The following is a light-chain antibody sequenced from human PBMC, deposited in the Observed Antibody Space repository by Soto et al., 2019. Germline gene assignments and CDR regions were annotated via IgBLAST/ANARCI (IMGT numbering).Light chain of an antibody. Sequence: QSALTQPPSASGTPGQRVTISCSGSSSNIGSNYVYWYQQLPGTAPKLLIYRNNQRPSGVPDRFSGSKSGTSASLAISGLRSEDEADYYCAAWDDSLSGWVFGGGTXLTVL. J-gene: IGLJ3*02. CDR3: AAWDDSLSGWV. CDR2: RNN. V-gene: IGLV1-47*01. CDR1: SSNIGSNY.